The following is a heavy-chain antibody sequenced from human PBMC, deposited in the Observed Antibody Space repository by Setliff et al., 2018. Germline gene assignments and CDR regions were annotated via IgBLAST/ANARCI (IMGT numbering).Heavy chain of an antibody. V-gene: IGHV3-23*01. CDR2: MSGSGRYT. J-gene: IGHJ6*02. Sequence: TGGSLRLSCAASGFIFSNYAMSWVRQAPGKGLEWVCGMSGSGRYTHHADSVKGRFTISRDNSKNTLYLQMKSLRAEDTAVYYCAGCGYGQYYAMDVWGQGTTVTVSS. D-gene: IGHD5-12*01. CDR3: AGCGYGQYYAMDV. CDR1: GFIFSNYA.